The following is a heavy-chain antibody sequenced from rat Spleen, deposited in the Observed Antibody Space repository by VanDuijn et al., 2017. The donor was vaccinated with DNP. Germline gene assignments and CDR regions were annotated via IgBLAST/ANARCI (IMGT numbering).Heavy chain of an antibody. CDR3: AGRPPPTRGPFDY. Sequence: EVQLVESDGGLVQPGRSLKLSCAASGFTFSDYYMAWVRQAPTKGLEWVATISYDGSDTYYRDSVKGRFTISRDNAKSTLYLQMDSLRSEDTATYSCAGRPPPTRGPFDYWGQGVTVTVSS. CDR1: GFTFSDYY. J-gene: IGHJ2*01. CDR2: ISYDGSDT. D-gene: IGHD1-4*01. V-gene: IGHV5-7*01.